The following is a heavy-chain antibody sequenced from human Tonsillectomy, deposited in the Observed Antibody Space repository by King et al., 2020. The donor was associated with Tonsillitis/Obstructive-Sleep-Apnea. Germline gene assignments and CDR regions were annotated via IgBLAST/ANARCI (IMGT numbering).Heavy chain of an antibody. Sequence: VQLVESGGGLVQPGGSLRLSCAASGFTFSSYAMSWVRQAPGKGLEWVSAISGSGGSTYYADSVKGRFTISRDNSKNTLYLQMNSLRAEDTAVYYCAKGGVVPAAITSTYYYYYMAVWGKGTTVTVSS. D-gene: IGHD2-2*02. CDR1: GFTFSSYA. V-gene: IGHV3-23*04. CDR2: ISGSGGST. CDR3: AKGGVVPAAITSTYYYYYMAV. J-gene: IGHJ6*03.